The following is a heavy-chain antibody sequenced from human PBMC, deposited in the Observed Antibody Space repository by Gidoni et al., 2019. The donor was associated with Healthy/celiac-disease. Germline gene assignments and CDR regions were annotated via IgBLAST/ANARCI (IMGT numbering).Heavy chain of an antibody. CDR1: GFTFSSYW. J-gene: IGHJ6*02. V-gene: IGHV3-7*01. CDR2: IKQDGSEK. D-gene: IGHD2-15*01. Sequence: GFTFSSYWMSWVRQAPGKGLEWVANIKQDGSEKYYVDSVKGRFTISRDNAKNSLYLQMNSLRAEDTAVYYCAREESGAYYYGMDVWGQGTTVTVSS. CDR3: AREESGAYYYGMDV.